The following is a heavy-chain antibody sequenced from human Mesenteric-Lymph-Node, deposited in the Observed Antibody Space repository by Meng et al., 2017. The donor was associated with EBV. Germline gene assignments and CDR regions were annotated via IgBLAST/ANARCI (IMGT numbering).Heavy chain of an antibody. Sequence: QVQLQQGAAGLLKPSETLSLTCAVYGGSFSGYYWSWIRQPPGKGLEWIGEINHSGSTNYNPSLKSRVTISVDTSKNQFSLKLSSVTAADTAVYYCARGEKGPIDYWGQGTLVTVSS. CDR3: ARGEKGPIDY. CDR2: INHSGST. J-gene: IGHJ4*02. V-gene: IGHV4-34*01. CDR1: GGSFSGYY.